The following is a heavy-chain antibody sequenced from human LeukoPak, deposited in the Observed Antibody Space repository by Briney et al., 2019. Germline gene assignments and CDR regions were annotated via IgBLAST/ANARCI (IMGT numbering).Heavy chain of an antibody. CDR3: ARDWNDSDRPYYFDY. J-gene: IGHJ4*02. V-gene: IGHV4-59*01. CDR1: GGSISSYY. D-gene: IGHD1-1*01. CDR2: IYYSGST. Sequence: PSETLSLTCTVSGGSISSYYWSWIRQPPGKGLEWIGYIYYSGSTKYNPSLKSRVTISVDTSKKQFSLKLSSVTAADTAVYYCARDWNDSDRPYYFDYWGQGTLVTVSS.